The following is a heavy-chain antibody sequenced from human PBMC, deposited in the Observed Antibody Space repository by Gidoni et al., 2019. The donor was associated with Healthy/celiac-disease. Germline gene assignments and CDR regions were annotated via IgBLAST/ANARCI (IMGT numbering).Heavy chain of an antibody. Sequence: EVQLVESGGGLVKPGGVLRLSCAASGFTFSSYEMTCVRQAPGKGLEWVSYISSSGSTIYYADSVKGRFTISRDNAKNSLYLQMNSLRAEDTAVYYCARDLYGDYGDNWFDPWGQGTLVTVSS. V-gene: IGHV3-48*03. CDR1: GFTFSSYE. D-gene: IGHD4-17*01. CDR3: ARDLYGDYGDNWFDP. CDR2: ISSSGSTI. J-gene: IGHJ5*02.